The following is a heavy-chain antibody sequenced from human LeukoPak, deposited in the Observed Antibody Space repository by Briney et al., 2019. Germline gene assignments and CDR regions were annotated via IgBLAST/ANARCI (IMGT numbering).Heavy chain of an antibody. CDR2: ISSSSYI. V-gene: IGHV3-21*01. Sequence: GGSLRLSCAASGFILSSYSMNWVRQAPGKGLEWVSSISSSSYIYYADSVKGRFTISRDNAKNSLYLQMNSLRAEDTAVYYCASLPLPPFGSGYLFDYWGQGTLVTVSS. CDR3: ASLPLPPFGSGYLFDY. CDR1: GFILSSYS. J-gene: IGHJ4*02. D-gene: IGHD3-22*01.